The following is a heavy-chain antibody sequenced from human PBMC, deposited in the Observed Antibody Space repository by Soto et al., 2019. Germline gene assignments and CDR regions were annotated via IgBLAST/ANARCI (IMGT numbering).Heavy chain of an antibody. J-gene: IGHJ6*02. CDR2: IIPIFGTA. D-gene: IGHD6-13*01. V-gene: IGHV1-69*01. CDR3: ASCEWGSSWTYYYYGMDV. Sequence: QVQLVQSGAEGKKPGSSVKVSCKASGGTFSSYAISWVRQAPGQGLEWMGGIIPIFGTANYAQKFQGRIKITADEFTSTAYMELSSLRSEDTVVYYCASCEWGSSWTYYYYGMDVWGQGTKVTVSS. CDR1: GGTFSSYA.